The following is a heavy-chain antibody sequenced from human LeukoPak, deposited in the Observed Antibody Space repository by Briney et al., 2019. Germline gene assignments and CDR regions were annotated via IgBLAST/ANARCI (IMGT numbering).Heavy chain of an antibody. V-gene: IGHV1-2*02. CDR2: INPNSGGT. Sequence: GASVKVSCKASGYTFTGYYMHWVRQAPGRGLEWMGWINPNSGGTNYAQKFQGRVTMTRDTSISTAYMELSRLRSDDTAVYYCARPTTATREGNAFDIWGQGTMVTVSS. J-gene: IGHJ3*02. D-gene: IGHD1-14*01. CDR1: GYTFTGYY. CDR3: ARPTTATREGNAFDI.